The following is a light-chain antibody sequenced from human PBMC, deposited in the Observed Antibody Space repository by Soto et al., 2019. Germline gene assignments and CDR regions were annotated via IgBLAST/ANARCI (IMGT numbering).Light chain of an antibody. J-gene: IGKJ1*01. CDR2: GAS. CDR3: LQYNDYSWT. V-gene: IGKV1-39*01. CDR1: QSITNY. Sequence: DILMTQSPSSLSASVGDRVTIVCRASQSITNYLNWYQQKPEKAPKLLIHGASSLQSGVPSRFSGSGSGTDFTLTISSLQPEDFATYYCLQYNDYSWTFGQGTKVEIK.